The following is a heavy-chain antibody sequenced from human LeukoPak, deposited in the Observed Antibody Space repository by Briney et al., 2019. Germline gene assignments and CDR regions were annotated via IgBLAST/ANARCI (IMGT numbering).Heavy chain of an antibody. Sequence: GGSLRLSCAASGFNFNTYSMTWVRQPPGRGLEWVSYIGSHGTTIYYADSVKDRSTISRDNAKNSLYLQMNSLRAEVTAVYYCATNLNYRFDYWGQGTLVTVSS. CDR1: GFNFNTYS. V-gene: IGHV3-48*04. CDR3: ATNLNYRFDY. D-gene: IGHD1-7*01. CDR2: IGSHGTTI. J-gene: IGHJ4*02.